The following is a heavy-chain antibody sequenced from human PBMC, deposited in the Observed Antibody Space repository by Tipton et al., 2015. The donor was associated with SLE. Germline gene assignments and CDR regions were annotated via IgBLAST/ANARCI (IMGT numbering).Heavy chain of an antibody. D-gene: IGHD2-8*01. CDR1: GGSFSGYY. J-gene: IGHJ4*02. Sequence: LRLSCAVHGGSFSGYYCSWIRQPPGKGLEWIGEINHSGSTNYNPSLKSRVTISVGTSKNQFSLKLSSVTAVDTAVYYCARGIMGGHDYWGQGTLVTVSS. CDR2: INHSGST. V-gene: IGHV4-34*01. CDR3: ARGIMGGHDY.